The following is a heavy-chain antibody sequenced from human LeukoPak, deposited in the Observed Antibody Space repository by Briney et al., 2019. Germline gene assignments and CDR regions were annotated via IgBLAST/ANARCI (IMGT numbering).Heavy chain of an antibody. CDR1: GFTFSSYG. CDR3: AKTPHY. J-gene: IGHJ4*02. V-gene: IGHV3-30*18. Sequence: GGPLRLSCAASGFTFSSYGMHWVRQAPGKGLEWVAVISYDGSNKYYADSVKGRFTISRDNSKNTLYLQMNSLRAEDTAVYYCAKTPHYWGQGTLVTVSS. CDR2: ISYDGSNK.